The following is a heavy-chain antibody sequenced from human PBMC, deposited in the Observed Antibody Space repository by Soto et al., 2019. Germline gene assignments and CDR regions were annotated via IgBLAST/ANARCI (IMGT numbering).Heavy chain of an antibody. Sequence: SGPTLVNPTQTLTLTCTFSGFSLSTSGVGVGWIRQPPGKALEWLALIYWDDDKRYSPSLKSRLTITKDTSKNQVVLTMTNMDPVDTATYYCAHGTNYDFWSGYYINWFDPWGQGTLVTVSS. D-gene: IGHD3-3*01. J-gene: IGHJ5*02. V-gene: IGHV2-5*02. CDR1: GFSLSTSGVG. CDR3: AHGTNYDFWSGYYINWFDP. CDR2: IYWDDDK.